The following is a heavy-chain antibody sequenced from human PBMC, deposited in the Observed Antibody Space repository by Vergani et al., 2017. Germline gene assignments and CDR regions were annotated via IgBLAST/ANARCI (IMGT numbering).Heavy chain of an antibody. Sequence: EVQLVESGGGLVQPGGSLKLSCAASGFTFSGYAMHWVRQASGKGLEWVGRIRSKANSYATAYAPSVKGRFTISRDDSKNTAYLQMNSLKTEDTAVYYCTSPHDYDSSGYYRDFDYWGQGTLVTVSS. CDR1: GFTFSGYA. D-gene: IGHD3-22*01. V-gene: IGHV3-73*01. CDR2: IRSKANSYAT. J-gene: IGHJ4*02. CDR3: TSPHDYDSSGYYRDFDY.